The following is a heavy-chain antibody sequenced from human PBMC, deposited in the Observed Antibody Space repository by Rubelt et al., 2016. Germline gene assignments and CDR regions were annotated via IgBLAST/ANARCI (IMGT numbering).Heavy chain of an antibody. CDR1: GGSFSGYY. J-gene: IGHJ4*02. CDR2: IYYSGST. D-gene: IGHD3-3*01. Sequence: QVQLQQWGAGLLKPSETLSLTCAVYGGSFSGYYWSWIRQPPGKGLEWIGYIYYSGSTYYNPSLKSRVTIAVDTSKNQFSLKLSSVTAADTAVYYCARGLYYGATHYFDYWGQGNLVTVSS. CDR3: ARGLYYGATHYFDY. V-gene: IGHV4-34*01.